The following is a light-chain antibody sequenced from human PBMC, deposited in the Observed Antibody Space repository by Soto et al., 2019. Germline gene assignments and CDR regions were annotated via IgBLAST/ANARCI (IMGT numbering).Light chain of an antibody. CDR3: QQYSSSRT. Sequence: EILLTQSPSTLSLSPGERATLSCRASQSVSSYLAWYQQKPGQAPRLLIYGGSSWATGIPVRLSGSGSETDFTLTITRPEPEDFAVYYCQQYSSSRTFGQGTKVDIK. CDR2: GGS. V-gene: IGKV3-20*01. J-gene: IGKJ1*01. CDR1: QSVSSY.